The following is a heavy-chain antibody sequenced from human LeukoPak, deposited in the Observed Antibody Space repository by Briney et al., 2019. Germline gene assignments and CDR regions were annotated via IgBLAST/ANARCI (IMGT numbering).Heavy chain of an antibody. CDR3: ARWEYQLLSAFDI. Sequence: ASVKVSCKASGYTFTGYYLHWVRQAPGQGLEWMGWVNPNSGGTNYAQRFQGRVTMTRDTSISTAYMELSRLRSDDTAVYYCARWEYQLLSAFDIWGQGTMVTVSS. J-gene: IGHJ3*02. CDR1: GYTFTGYY. CDR2: VNPNSGGT. V-gene: IGHV1-2*02. D-gene: IGHD2-2*01.